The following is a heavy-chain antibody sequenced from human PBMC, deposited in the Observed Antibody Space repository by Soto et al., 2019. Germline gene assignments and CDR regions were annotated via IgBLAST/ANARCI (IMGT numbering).Heavy chain of an antibody. V-gene: IGHV4-59*12. Sequence: SETLSLTCTVSRGSNSAYYWSWIRQSPGKGLEWLGYIFYSGNTKYNPFLKSRVSISVDPSKNQFSLKLTSVTAADTAVYYCATLPPRIEVTVLPIPTWGQGTLVTVSS. CDR2: IFYSGNT. D-gene: IGHD2-15*01. CDR1: RGSNSAYY. J-gene: IGHJ5*02. CDR3: ATLPPRIEVTVLPIPT.